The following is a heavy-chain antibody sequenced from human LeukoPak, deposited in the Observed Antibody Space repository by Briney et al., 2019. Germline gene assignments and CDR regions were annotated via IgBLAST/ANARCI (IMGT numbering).Heavy chain of an antibody. CDR1: GFTFSTYT. CDR2: ITGSSSFI. CDR3: ARVSGTWTFDY. Sequence: GGSLRLSCAASGFTFSTYTMNWVRQAPGMGLEWVSSITGSSSFIYYADSVKGRFTISRDNAKNSLYLQMNSLRAEDTAVYYCARVSGTWTFDYWGQGTLVTVSS. J-gene: IGHJ4*02. D-gene: IGHD3/OR15-3a*01. V-gene: IGHV3-21*01.